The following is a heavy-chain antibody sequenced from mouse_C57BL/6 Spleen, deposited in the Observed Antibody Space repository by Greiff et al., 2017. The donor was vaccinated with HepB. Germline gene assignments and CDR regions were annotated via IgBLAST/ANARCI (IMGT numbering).Heavy chain of an antibody. J-gene: IGHJ3*01. V-gene: IGHV1-54*01. CDR3: AGGRYDDAWFAY. CDR1: GYAFTNYL. D-gene: IGHD2-12*01. CDR2: INPGSGGT. Sequence: VQLQQSGAELVRPGTSVKVSCKASGYAFTNYLIEWVKQRPGQGLEWIGVINPGSGGTNYNEKFKGKATLTEDKSSSTAYMQLSSLTSEDYAVYFCAGGRYDDAWFAYWGQGTLVTVSA.